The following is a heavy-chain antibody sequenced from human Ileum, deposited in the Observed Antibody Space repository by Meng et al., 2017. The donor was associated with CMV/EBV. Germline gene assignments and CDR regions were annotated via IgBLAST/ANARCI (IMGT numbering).Heavy chain of an antibody. J-gene: IGHJ6*02. Sequence: GESLKISCAASGFTFSTYSMNWVRQAPGKGLEWVSSISTSSYIYYADSVKGRFTISRDNAKNSLYLQMNSLRAEDTAVYYCARDLSTGWLQLGYYYYGMDVWGQGTMVTVAS. D-gene: IGHD5-24*01. CDR2: ISTSSYI. V-gene: IGHV3-21*01. CDR1: GFTFSTYS. CDR3: ARDLSTGWLQLGYYYYGMDV.